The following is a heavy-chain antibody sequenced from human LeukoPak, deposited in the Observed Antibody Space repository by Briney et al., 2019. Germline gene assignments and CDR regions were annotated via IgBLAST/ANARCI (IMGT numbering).Heavy chain of an antibody. D-gene: IGHD4-17*01. J-gene: IGHJ3*02. CDR2: VSYIGST. Sequence: SETLSLTCTVSGDSSSSHYWSWVRQPPGRGLEWIGYVSYIGSTNYNPSLKSRVTISVDTSKNQFSLKLSSVTAADTAVYYCARDPTTVTKGLDIWGQGTMVTVSS. V-gene: IGHV4-59*11. CDR3: ARDPTTVTKGLDI. CDR1: GDSSSSHY.